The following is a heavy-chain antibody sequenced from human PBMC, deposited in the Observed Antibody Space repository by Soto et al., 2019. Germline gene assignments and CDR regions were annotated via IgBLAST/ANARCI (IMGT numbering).Heavy chain of an antibody. CDR2: ISRSSSSI. CDR1: GFTFSSYS. J-gene: IGHJ1*01. V-gene: IGHV3-48*02. Sequence: PGGSLRLSCAASGFTFSSYSMNWVRQAPGKGLEWVSYISRSSSSIYYADSVKGRFTISRDNAKNSLYLQMNSLRDEDTAVYYCARDSDYYDSSGYYPEYFQHWGQGTLVTVS. D-gene: IGHD3-22*01. CDR3: ARDSDYYDSSGYYPEYFQH.